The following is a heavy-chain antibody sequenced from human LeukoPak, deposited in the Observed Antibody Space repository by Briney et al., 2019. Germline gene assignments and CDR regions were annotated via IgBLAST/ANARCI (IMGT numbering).Heavy chain of an antibody. J-gene: IGHJ3*02. D-gene: IGHD3-22*01. CDR2: XXXXGGSX. CDR1: GFTFSSXA. V-gene: IGHV3-23*01. CDR3: AKLQRDIDYYDSSGYGPYLGAFDI. Sequence: XGSXXXXXXASGFTFSSXAXXXVRXAPGKGXXXXXXXXXXGGSXYYADSVTRRFTISRDNSKTTLYLQMNSLRAEDTAVYYCAKLQRDIDYYDSSGYGPYLGAFDIWGQGTMVTVSS.